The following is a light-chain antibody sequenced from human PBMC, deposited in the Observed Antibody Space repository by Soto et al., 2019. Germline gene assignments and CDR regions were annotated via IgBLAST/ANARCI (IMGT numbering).Light chain of an antibody. J-gene: IGKJ4*01. CDR2: ASS. Sequence: AIQMTQSPSSLSASVGDRVTITCRASQGIRDDLGWYQQKPGKAPKLLIYASSILQSGVPSRFSGSGSGTDFTLTISSLQPEDFATYYCQQDYSYPLTFGGGTKVEIK. CDR3: QQDYSYPLT. CDR1: QGIRDD. V-gene: IGKV1-6*01.